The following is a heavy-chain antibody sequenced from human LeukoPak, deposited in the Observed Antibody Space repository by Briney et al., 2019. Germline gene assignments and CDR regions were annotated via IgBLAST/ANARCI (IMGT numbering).Heavy chain of an antibody. V-gene: IGHV3-15*01. J-gene: IGHJ4*02. CDR2: IKGKTDGGTT. CDR1: GFTFSNAW. Sequence: GGSLRLSCAASGFTFSNAWMSWVRQAPGKGLEWVGRIKGKTDGGTTDYAAPVKGRFTISRDDSKNTLYLQMNSLKTEDTAVYYCTTVIITMVRGVIHFDYWGQGTLVTVSS. D-gene: IGHD3-10*01. CDR3: TTVIITMVRGVIHFDY.